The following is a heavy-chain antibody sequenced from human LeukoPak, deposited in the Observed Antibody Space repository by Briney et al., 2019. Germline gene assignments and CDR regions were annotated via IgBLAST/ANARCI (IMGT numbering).Heavy chain of an antibody. Sequence: ASVKVSCKSSAYTFSEYYVHWVRQAPGQGLEWMGWFHPSSGGAGYAQKFQGRVIMTRDTSISTAYMQLTRLTSDDTAAYYCAITRIHGNPFDYWGQGTLVTVSS. D-gene: IGHD3-3*01. V-gene: IGHV1-2*02. J-gene: IGHJ4*02. CDR2: FHPSSGGA. CDR1: AYTFSEYY. CDR3: AITRIHGNPFDY.